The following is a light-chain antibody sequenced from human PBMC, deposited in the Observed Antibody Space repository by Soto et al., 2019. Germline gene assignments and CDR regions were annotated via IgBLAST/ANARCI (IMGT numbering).Light chain of an antibody. Sequence: QSALTQPASVSGSPGQSITISCTGTSSDVGGYNYVSWYQQHPGKAPKLMIYHVSNRPSGVSHRFSGSKSGNTASLTISGLQAEDEAHYYCSSYTSSSALFGGGTKVTVL. CDR2: HVS. J-gene: IGLJ2*01. V-gene: IGLV2-14*01. CDR1: SSDVGGYNY. CDR3: SSYTSSSAL.